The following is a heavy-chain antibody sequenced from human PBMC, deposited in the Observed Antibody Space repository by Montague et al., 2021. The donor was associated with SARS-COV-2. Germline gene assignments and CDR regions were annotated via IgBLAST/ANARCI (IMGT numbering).Heavy chain of an antibody. CDR1: GGSFSGYY. Sequence: SETLSLTCAVYGGSFSGYYWSWIRQPPGKGLEWIGEINQSGSTNXXPSLKSRVTLSVDTSKKQFSLKLSSLTAADTAVYYCARVAGGYYHDSSAYFDHWGQGSLVTVSS. CDR3: ARVAGGYYHDSSAYFDH. CDR2: INQSGST. V-gene: IGHV4-34*01. J-gene: IGHJ5*02. D-gene: IGHD3-22*01.